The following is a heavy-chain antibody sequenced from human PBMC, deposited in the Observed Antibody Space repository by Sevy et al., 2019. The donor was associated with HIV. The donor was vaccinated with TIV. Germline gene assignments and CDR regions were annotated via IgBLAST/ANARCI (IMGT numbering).Heavy chain of an antibody. J-gene: IGHJ4*02. CDR1: GHTLTELS. D-gene: IGHD2-15*01. CDR2: FDPEDGET. Sequence: ASVKVSCKVSGHTLTELSMQWVRQAPGKGLEWMGGFDPEDGETMFAQNFQGRVTMTADTSTDTAYMELSSLRSEDTAVYYCATRVVQTHFLFDFWGQGTLVTVSS. CDR3: ATRVVQTHFLFDF. V-gene: IGHV1-24*01.